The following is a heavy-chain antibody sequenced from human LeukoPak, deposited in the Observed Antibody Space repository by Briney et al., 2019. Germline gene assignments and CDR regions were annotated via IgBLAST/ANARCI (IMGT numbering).Heavy chain of an antibody. Sequence: SETLSLTCAVYGGSFSGYYWSWIRQPPGKGLEWIGEINHSGSTNYNPSLKSRVTLTIDTSKNQFSLKLSSVTAADTAVYYRARISSVWVKDFYYYMDVWGKGTMVTVSS. D-gene: IGHD3-16*02. V-gene: IGHV4-34*01. CDR1: GGSFSGYY. J-gene: IGHJ6*03. CDR2: INHSGST. CDR3: ARISSVWVKDFYYYMDV.